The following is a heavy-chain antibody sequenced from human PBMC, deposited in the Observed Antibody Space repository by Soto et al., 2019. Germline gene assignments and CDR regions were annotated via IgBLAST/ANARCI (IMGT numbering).Heavy chain of an antibody. D-gene: IGHD5-12*01. CDR2: ISYDGSNK. V-gene: IGHV3-30*18. Sequence: QVQLVESGGGVVQPGRSLRLSCAASGFTFSSYGMHWVRQAPGKGLEWVAVISYDGSNKYYADSVKGRFTISRGNSKNTLYLQMNSLRAEDTAVYYCAKDTDGYTAYWGQGTLVTVSS. CDR3: AKDTDGYTAY. J-gene: IGHJ4*02. CDR1: GFTFSSYG.